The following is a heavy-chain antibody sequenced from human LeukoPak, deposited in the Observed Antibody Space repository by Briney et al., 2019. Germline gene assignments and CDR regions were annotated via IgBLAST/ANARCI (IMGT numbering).Heavy chain of an antibody. CDR2: INPNSGGT. D-gene: IGHD3-22*01. V-gene: IGHV1-2*02. CDR1: GYTFTVYY. Sequence: ASVTVSFKASGYTFTVYYMHWVRQAPGQGLEWMGWINPNSGGTNYAQKFQGRVTMTRDTSISTAYMELSRLRSDDTAVYYCARGADYYDRSGPFDYWGQGTLVTVSS. CDR3: ARGADYYDRSGPFDY. J-gene: IGHJ4*02.